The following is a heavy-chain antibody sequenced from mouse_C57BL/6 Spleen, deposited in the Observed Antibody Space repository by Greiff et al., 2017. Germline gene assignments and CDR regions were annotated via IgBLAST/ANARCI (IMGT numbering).Heavy chain of an antibody. CDR2: IPPSDSDT. CDR3: AIPHYYYCSSQYCFDY. J-gene: IGHJ2*01. Sequence: VQLQQPGAELVKPGASVKVSCKASGYTFTSYWMHWVKQRPGQGLEWIGRIPPSDSDTNYNQKFKGKATLTVDKPSSTAYMQLSSLTSEDSAVYYCAIPHYYYCSSQYCFDYWGQGTTLTVSS. V-gene: IGHV1-74*01. CDR1: GYTFTSYW. D-gene: IGHD1-1*01.